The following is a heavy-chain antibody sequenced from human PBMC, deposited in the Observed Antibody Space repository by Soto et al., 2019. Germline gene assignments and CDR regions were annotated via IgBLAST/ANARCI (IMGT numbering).Heavy chain of an antibody. D-gene: IGHD3-3*01. CDR2: INHSGST. J-gene: IGHJ6*03. Sequence: SETLSLTCAVHGGPFSGYYWSWIRQPPGKGLEWIGEINHSGSTNYNPSLKSRVTISVDTSKNQFSLKLSSVTAADTAVYYCANPPPKREFSPYYYYRDVGGKGPTPTVSS. CDR3: ANPPPKREFSPYYYYRDV. CDR1: GGPFSGYY. V-gene: IGHV4-34*01.